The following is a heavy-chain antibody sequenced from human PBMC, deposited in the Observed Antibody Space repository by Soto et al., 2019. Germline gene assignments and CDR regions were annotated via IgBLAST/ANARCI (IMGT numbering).Heavy chain of an antibody. CDR2: INPNSGGT. V-gene: IGHV1-2*02. Sequence: GASVKVSCKASGYTFTSYGISWVRQAPGQGLEWMGWINPNSGGTNYAQKFQGRVTMTRDTSISTAYMELSRLRSDDTAVYYCARGRDYDYVWGSYRSHPYFDYWGQGTLVTVSS. J-gene: IGHJ4*02. CDR1: GYTFTSYG. CDR3: ARGRDYDYVWGSYRSHPYFDY. D-gene: IGHD3-16*02.